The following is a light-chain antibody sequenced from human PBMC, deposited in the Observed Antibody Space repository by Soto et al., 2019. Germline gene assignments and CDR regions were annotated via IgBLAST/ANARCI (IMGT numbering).Light chain of an antibody. CDR1: SSDVGGYDY. CDR3: SSYRRGSTYV. J-gene: IGLJ1*01. CDR2: EIS. V-gene: IGLV2-14*01. Sequence: QSVLTQPPSVSGSPGQRFTISCTWTSSDVGGYDYVSWYQQHPGKAPKLIIYEISNRPSGVSNRFSGSKSGTTASLTISGLEDEDDGDYYCSSYRRGSTYVFGTGTKVTVL.